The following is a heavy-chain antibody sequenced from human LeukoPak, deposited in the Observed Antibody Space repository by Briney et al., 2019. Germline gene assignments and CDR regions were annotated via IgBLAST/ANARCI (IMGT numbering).Heavy chain of an antibody. Sequence: GGSLRLSCAASGFTFSSYSMNWVRQAPGKGLEWVSSISSSSSYIYYADSVKGRFTISRDNSKSTLYLQMNSLRAEDTAVYYCARDDNWNDGVGFDYWGQGTLVTVSS. CDR2: ISSSSSYI. V-gene: IGHV3-21*04. D-gene: IGHD1-1*01. J-gene: IGHJ4*02. CDR3: ARDDNWNDGVGFDY. CDR1: GFTFSSYS.